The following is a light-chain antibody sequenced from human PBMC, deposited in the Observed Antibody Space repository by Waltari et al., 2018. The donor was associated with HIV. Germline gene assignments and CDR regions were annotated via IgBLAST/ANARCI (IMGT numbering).Light chain of an antibody. Sequence: EIVMTQSPDSLSVSPGERATLSCRASQSVSSNLAWYQQKPGQAPRLLIYGASTRATGIPARFSGSGSGTEFTLTISSLQSEDFAIYYCQQYNNWPPWTFGQGTEVEI. CDR3: QQYNNWPPWT. J-gene: IGKJ1*01. V-gene: IGKV3-15*01. CDR1: QSVSSN. CDR2: GAS.